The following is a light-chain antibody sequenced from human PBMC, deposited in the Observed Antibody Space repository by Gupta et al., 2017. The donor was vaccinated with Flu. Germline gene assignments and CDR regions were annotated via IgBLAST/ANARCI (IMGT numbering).Light chain of an antibody. V-gene: IGKV3-11*01. Sequence: RATLSCMASHSVDISLAWYQQRPGQAPRLLIYDASNSAADIPARFSGSGSGTDFTLTISSLEPEDFSLYYCQQRSLWPPWTFGQWTKVEIK. CDR2: DAS. CDR3: QQRSLWPPWT. CDR1: HSVDIS. J-gene: IGKJ1*01.